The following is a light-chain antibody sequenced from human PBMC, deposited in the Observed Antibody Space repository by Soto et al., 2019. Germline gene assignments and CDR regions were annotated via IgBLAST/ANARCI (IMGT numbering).Light chain of an antibody. CDR2: GAS. CDR3: QQYGSSIT. Sequence: EIVLTQSPGTLSLSPGERATLSCRASQSVSSSYLAWYQQKPGQAPRLLIYGASSRATGIPDRFNGSGSGTDFTFTISTLEPEDFAVYYCQQYGSSITFGQGTRLEIK. J-gene: IGKJ5*01. V-gene: IGKV3-20*01. CDR1: QSVSSSY.